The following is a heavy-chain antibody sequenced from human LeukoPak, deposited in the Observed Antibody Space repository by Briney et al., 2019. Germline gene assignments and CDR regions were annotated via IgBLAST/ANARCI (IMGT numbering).Heavy chain of an antibody. Sequence: QPGGSLRLSCAASGXTVSSNYMSWVRQAPGKGLEWVSVIYSGGSTYYADSVKGRFTISRDNSKNTLYLQMNSLRAEDTAVYYCARDIAYDSSGYYSPHFDYWGQGTLVTVSS. D-gene: IGHD3-22*01. V-gene: IGHV3-53*01. J-gene: IGHJ4*02. CDR3: ARDIAYDSSGYYSPHFDY. CDR2: IYSGGST. CDR1: GXTVSSNY.